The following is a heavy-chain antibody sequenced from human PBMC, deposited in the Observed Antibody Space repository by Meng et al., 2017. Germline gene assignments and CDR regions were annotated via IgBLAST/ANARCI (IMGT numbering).Heavy chain of an antibody. CDR1: GYTLASDG. V-gene: IGHV1-18*01. CDR3: ATRGNPYLNC. Sequence: QGQLVQSGAAVKEPGASVKLSCEASGYTLASDGSSWVRQAPGQGLEWLGWSNTYNGKTDYAQKFQGRITMTTDTFTSTAYMELRNLRSDDTAVYYCATRGNPYLNCWGQGTLVTVSS. CDR2: SNTYNGKT. J-gene: IGHJ4*02.